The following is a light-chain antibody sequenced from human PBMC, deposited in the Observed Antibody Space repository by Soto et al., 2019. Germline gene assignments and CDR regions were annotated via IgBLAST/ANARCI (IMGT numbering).Light chain of an antibody. Sequence: EVVLTQSPATPSVSPGESATLSCRASQSVSGSVAWYLQKPGQAPRLLIYTTSNRATGVPARFSGSGFGTEFTLTISSLQSEDFAVYYCQQYSQWPRTFGQGTKVEIK. CDR3: QQYSQWPRT. V-gene: IGKV3-15*01. CDR2: TTS. CDR1: QSVSGS. J-gene: IGKJ1*01.